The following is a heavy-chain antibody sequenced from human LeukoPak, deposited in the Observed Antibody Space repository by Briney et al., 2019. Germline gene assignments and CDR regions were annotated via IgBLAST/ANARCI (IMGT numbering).Heavy chain of an antibody. V-gene: IGHV4-59*12. D-gene: IGHD6-6*01. J-gene: IGHJ4*02. CDR3: ARGGSRSYTSSTLDY. Sequence: SETLSLTCSVSGGSITVYYWNWIRQSPGRGLEWIGSISYSGSTNYNPSLKSRVTISIDTSKNRFSLKVSSVIAADTAMYYCARGGSRSYTSSTLDYWGQGTLVTVSS. CDR2: ISYSGST. CDR1: GGSITVYY.